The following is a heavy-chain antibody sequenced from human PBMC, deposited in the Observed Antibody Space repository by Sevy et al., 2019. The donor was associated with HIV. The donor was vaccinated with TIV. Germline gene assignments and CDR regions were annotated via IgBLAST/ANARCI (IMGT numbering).Heavy chain of an antibody. Sequence: ASVKVSCKTSGYAFSNYGIVWVRQAPGQGLEWLGWISGFNGNKHYAEKFQDRVSMTIDTATDTFYMDLRSLTSDDTCVYYCARERGKYGDSGFDYWGQGTLVTVSS. J-gene: IGHJ4*02. CDR1: GYAFSNYG. CDR3: ARERGKYGDSGFDY. D-gene: IGHD2-21*02. CDR2: ISGFNGNK. V-gene: IGHV1-18*01.